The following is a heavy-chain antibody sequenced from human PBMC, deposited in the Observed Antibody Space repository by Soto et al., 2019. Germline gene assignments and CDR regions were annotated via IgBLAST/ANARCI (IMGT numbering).Heavy chain of an antibody. CDR3: AKRRNVLRFLEWSSGMEV. V-gene: IGHV3-30*18. CDR2: ISYDGSNK. D-gene: IGHD3-3*01. J-gene: IGHJ6*02. CDR1: GFIFSSYG. Sequence: ESGGGVVQPGRSLRLSCAASGFIFSSYGMHWVRQAPGKGLEWVAFISYDGSNKYYADSVKGRLTISRDNSKNTLYLQMNSLRSEDTAVYYCAKRRNVLRFLEWSSGMEVWGQGTTVTVSS.